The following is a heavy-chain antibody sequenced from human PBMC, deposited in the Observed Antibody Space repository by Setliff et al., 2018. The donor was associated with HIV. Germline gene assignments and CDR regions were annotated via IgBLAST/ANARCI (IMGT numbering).Heavy chain of an antibody. V-gene: IGHV4-61*01. D-gene: IGHD2-15*01. CDR3: ARGEILQWSDY. Sequence: SETLSLTCTVSGDSMISRPYYWGWIRQSPGKGLEWIGNIHNTGSTDSNPSLKSRVTMSVDTSKNQFSLKLRSVTAADTAVYYCARGEILQWSDYWGQGTLVTVSS. CDR2: IHNTGST. J-gene: IGHJ4*02. CDR1: GDSMISRPYY.